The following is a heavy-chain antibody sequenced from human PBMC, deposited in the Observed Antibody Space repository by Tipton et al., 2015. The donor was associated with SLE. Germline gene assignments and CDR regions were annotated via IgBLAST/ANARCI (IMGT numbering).Heavy chain of an antibody. CDR2: IYYSGST. CDR3: ARHSGD. Sequence: LRLSCTVSGGSISSYYWSWIRQPPGKGLEWIGYIYYSGSTYYNPSLKSRVTISVDTSKNQFSLKLSSVTAADTAVYYCARHSGDWGQGTLVTVSS. V-gene: IGHV4-59*08. D-gene: IGHD1-26*01. J-gene: IGHJ4*02. CDR1: GGSISSYY.